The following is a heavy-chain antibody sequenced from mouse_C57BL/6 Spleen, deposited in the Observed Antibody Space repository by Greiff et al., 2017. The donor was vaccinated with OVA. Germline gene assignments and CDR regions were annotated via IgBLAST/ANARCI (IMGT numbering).Heavy chain of an antibody. J-gene: IGHJ2*01. Sequence: VMLVESGPELVKPGASVKISCKASGYAFSSSWMNWVKQRPGKGLEWIGRIYPGDGDTNYNGKFKGKATLTADKSSSTAYMQLSSLTSEDSAVYFCARRGSNWLDYWGQGTTLTVSS. CDR3: ARRGSNWLDY. V-gene: IGHV1-82*01. CDR1: GYAFSSSW. CDR2: IYPGDGDT. D-gene: IGHD4-1*01.